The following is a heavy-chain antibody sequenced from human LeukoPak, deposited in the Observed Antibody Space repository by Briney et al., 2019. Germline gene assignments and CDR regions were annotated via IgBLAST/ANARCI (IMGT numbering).Heavy chain of an antibody. CDR3: AAAPDFVWGSYRFDN. CDR2: IVVDTGNT. CDR1: GFTFTNSA. Sequence: GTSVKVSCNASGFTFTNSAVQWVRQARGQRLEWIGWIVVDTGNTNYAQNFQERATITRDMSTSTAYMELSSLTSEDTAVYYCAAAPDFVWGSYRFDNWGQGALVTVSS. V-gene: IGHV1-58*01. J-gene: IGHJ4*02. D-gene: IGHD3-16*02.